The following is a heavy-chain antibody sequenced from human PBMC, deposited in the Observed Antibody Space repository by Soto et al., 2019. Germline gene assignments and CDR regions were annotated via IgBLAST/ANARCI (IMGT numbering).Heavy chain of an antibody. CDR1: GFTFRSYE. CDR2: ISTTGTST. D-gene: IGHD3-22*01. CDR3: ARENYDISGYFLDY. V-gene: IGHV3-48*03. Sequence: GSLRLSCAASGFTFRSYEMNWVRQAPGGGLELVAFISTTGTSTKYADSVKGRFTIFRDNDQNSVYLQMDSLRVEDTAVYYCARENYDISGYFLDYWGQGSLVTVSS. J-gene: IGHJ4*02.